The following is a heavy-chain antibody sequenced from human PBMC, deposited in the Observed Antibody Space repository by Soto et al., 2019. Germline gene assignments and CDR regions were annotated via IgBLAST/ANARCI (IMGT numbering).Heavy chain of an antibody. CDR1: GGTFNTYT. Sequence: QVQLVQSGADVKRPGSSVTVSCKVSGGTFNTYTLSWVRQGPGQGLEWMGGIVPALGATNYAQKFQGRVTXTADESTSTTYMEVSGRRSEDTAVYFCARRGEEYGAYYFDSWGQGTLVTVSS. CDR2: IVPALGAT. V-gene: IGHV1-69*16. CDR3: ARRGEEYGAYYFDS. J-gene: IGHJ4*02. D-gene: IGHD1-26*01.